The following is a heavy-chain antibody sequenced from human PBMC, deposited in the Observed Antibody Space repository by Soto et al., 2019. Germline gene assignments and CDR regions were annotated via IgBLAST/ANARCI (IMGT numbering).Heavy chain of an antibody. Sequence: PGGSLRLSCTASGFTFSRHAMTWVRQAPKKGLEWVSGLSDSGGSIYYADSVKGRFTISRDNSMNTLYLQMNTLRAEDTSIYYCAKVSSSWYAGFFDLWGQGTLVTVSS. D-gene: IGHD6-13*01. CDR3: AKVSSSWYAGFFDL. J-gene: IGHJ4*02. CDR2: LSDSGGSI. V-gene: IGHV3-23*01. CDR1: GFTFSRHA.